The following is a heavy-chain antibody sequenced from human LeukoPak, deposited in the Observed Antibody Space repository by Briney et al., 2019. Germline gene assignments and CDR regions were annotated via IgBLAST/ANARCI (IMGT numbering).Heavy chain of an antibody. J-gene: IGHJ4*02. CDR2: INTDGSST. CDR3: ARAPPPYGDYPSDY. V-gene: IGHV3-74*03. D-gene: IGHD4-17*01. CDR1: GFTFSSYW. Sequence: GGSLRLSCAAYGFTFSSYWMHWVRQAPGKGLVWVSHINTDGSSTTYADSVKGRFIISRDNAKNTLYLQMNSLRAEDTAVYYCARAPPPYGDYPSDYWGQGTLVTVSS.